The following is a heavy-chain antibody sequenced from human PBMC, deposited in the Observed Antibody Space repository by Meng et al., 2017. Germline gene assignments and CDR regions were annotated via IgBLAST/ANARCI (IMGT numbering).Heavy chain of an antibody. D-gene: IGHD6-19*01. J-gene: IGHJ4*02. V-gene: IGHV1-69*06. CDR2: IIPIFGTA. CDR3: ARDGQWLIARGYYFDY. Sequence: SVKVSCKASGYTFTSYYMHWVRQAPGQGLEWMGGIIPIFGTANYAQKFQGRVTITADKSTSTAYMELSSLRSEDTAVYYCARDGQWLIARGYYFDYWGQGTLVTVSS. CDR1: GYTFTSYY.